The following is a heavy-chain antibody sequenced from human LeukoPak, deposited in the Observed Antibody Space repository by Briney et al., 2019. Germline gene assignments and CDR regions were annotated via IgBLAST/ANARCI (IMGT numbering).Heavy chain of an antibody. Sequence: PGGSLRLSCAASGFTFTTYWMHWVRQAPGKGLVGVSQINRDGSSTTYADSVKGRFTISRDNAKNTLYLQMNSLRDEDTAVYYCARGYNNYDNNWFDPWGQGTLVTVSS. CDR2: INRDGSST. V-gene: IGHV3-74*01. CDR3: ARGYNNYDNNWFDP. CDR1: GFTFTTYW. D-gene: IGHD4-11*01. J-gene: IGHJ5*02.